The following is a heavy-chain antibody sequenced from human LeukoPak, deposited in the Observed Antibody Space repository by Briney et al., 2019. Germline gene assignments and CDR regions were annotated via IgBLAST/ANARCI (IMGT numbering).Heavy chain of an antibody. V-gene: IGHV1-69*04. CDR3: ASSMIAVRGAFDI. Sequence: SVKVSCKASGGTFSSYAISWVRQAPGQGLEWMGRIIPILGIANYAQKFQGRVTITADKSTSTAYMELSSLRSEDTAVYYCASSMIAVRGAFDIWGQGTMVTVSS. J-gene: IGHJ3*02. CDR2: IIPILGIA. D-gene: IGHD3-22*01. CDR1: GGTFSSYA.